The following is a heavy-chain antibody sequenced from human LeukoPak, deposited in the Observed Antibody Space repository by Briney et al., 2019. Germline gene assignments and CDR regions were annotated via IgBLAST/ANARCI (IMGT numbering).Heavy chain of an antibody. V-gene: IGHV4-39*02. J-gene: IGHJ3*01. CDR2: IYYSGKT. CDR3: VYTAGSGSSLDAFDF. CDR1: GGSIRSSPFY. Sequence: SETLSLTCTVSGGSIRSSPFYWGWIRQPPTKALEWIGSIYYSGKTYYNPSLKGRVSISVDTSKNHFSLRLSSVTAADMALYYCVYTAGSGSSLDAFDFWGQGTMVTVSS. D-gene: IGHD3-22*01.